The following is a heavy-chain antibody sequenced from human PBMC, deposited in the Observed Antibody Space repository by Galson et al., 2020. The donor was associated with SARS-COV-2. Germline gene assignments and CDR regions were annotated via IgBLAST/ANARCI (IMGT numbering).Heavy chain of an antibody. CDR1: GFIFNNFA. D-gene: IGHD2-2*01. CDR2: ISYEGSVQ. J-gene: IGHJ3*01. V-gene: IGHV3-30*04. Sequence: GESLKISCAASGFIFNNFAMHWVRQTPGKGLEWVALISYEGSVQYYPDSVKGRFTISRDSSKNTLFLQMSSLRGEDTAVYYCVRGAPSSPNAFDVWGQGTLVTVSS. CDR3: VRGAPSSPNAFDV.